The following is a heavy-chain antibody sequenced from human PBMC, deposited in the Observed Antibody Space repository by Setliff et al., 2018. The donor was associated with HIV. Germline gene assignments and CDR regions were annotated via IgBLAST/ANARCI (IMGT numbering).Heavy chain of an antibody. J-gene: IGHJ3*01. V-gene: IGHV1-69*13. CDR1: GGSFSNYA. Sequence: ASVKVSCKASGGSFSNYAFVWVRRAPGQGLEWMGGLIPIFGKGYYSQKFQGRVSVSADESTQTVYLDLRRLTSDDTAVYYCVRPRVFDSFDVWGPGTMVTVSS. CDR2: LIPIFGKG. CDR3: VRPRVFDSFDV.